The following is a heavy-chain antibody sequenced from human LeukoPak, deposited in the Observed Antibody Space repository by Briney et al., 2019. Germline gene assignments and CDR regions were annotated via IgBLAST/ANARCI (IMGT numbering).Heavy chain of an antibody. Sequence: PSGGSLRLSCAASGFTFSTYAMSWVRQAPGRGLEWVSSISGSAGSTFYADSVKGRFTISRDNSKNTLYLQVSSLRLEDTAVYYCARETYYYDSSDYYSWFDPWGQGTLVTVSS. CDR1: GFTFSTYA. J-gene: IGHJ5*02. V-gene: IGHV3-23*01. CDR3: ARETYYYDSSDYYSWFDP. D-gene: IGHD3-22*01. CDR2: ISGSAGST.